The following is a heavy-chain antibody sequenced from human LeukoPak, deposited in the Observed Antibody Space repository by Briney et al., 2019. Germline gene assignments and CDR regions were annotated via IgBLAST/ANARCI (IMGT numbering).Heavy chain of an antibody. CDR2: ISSSSSTI. CDR1: GFTFSSYN. D-gene: IGHD3-10*01. V-gene: IGHV3-48*04. J-gene: IGHJ4*02. CDR3: ARSLREGPMVRGVIDY. Sequence: PGGSLRLSCAVSGFTFSSYNMNWVRQAPGKGLEWVSYISSSSSTIYYADSVKGRFTISRDNAKNSLYLQMNSLRAEDTAVYYCARSLREGPMVRGVIDYWGQGTLVTVSS.